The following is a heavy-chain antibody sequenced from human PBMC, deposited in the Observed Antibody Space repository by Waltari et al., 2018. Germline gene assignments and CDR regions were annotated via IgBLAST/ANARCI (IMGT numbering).Heavy chain of an antibody. J-gene: IGHJ3*02. CDR1: GFTFDDYA. Sequence: EVQLVESGGVVVQPGGSLRLSCAASGFTFDDYAMHWVLQAPGKGLEWVSLISWDGGSTYYADSVKGRFTISRDNSKNSLYLQMNSLRAEDTALYYCAKALGQRSSDDAFDIWGQGTMVTVSS. V-gene: IGHV3-43D*04. D-gene: IGHD1-26*01. CDR3: AKALGQRSSDDAFDI. CDR2: ISWDGGST.